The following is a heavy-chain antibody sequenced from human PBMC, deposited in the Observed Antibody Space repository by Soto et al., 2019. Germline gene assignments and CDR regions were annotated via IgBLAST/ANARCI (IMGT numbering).Heavy chain of an antibody. Sequence: QITLKESGPPLVKPTQTLTLTCTFSGFSLSTSGVGVGWIRQPPGKALEWLALIYWNDDKLYSPSLKSRLTISKNTSKNQVVLTMTIMDPVDTATYYCAHRTVSFGFDYCGQGTLVTVSS. CDR3: AHRTVSFGFDY. J-gene: IGHJ4*02. CDR1: GFSLSTSGVG. D-gene: IGHD3-16*01. V-gene: IGHV2-5*01. CDR2: IYWNDDK.